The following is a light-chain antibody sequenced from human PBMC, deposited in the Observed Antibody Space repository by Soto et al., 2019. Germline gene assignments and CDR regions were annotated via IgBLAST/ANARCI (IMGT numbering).Light chain of an antibody. CDR3: QQYGSSGT. CDR1: QSVDIN. J-gene: IGKJ1*01. V-gene: IGKV3-15*01. CDR2: GAS. Sequence: EIVLTQSPATLSVSPGDRVTLSCRASQSVDINLAWYQQRPGQAPRLLVYGASTKATDMPGRFSGRGSGTEFTLTISRLEPEDFAVYYCQQYGSSGTFGQGTKVDIK.